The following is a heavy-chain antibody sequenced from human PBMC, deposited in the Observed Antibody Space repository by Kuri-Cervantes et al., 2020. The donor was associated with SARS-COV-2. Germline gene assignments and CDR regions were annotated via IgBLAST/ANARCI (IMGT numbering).Heavy chain of an antibody. CDR1: GYSISSGYY. Sequence: ESLKISCAVSGYSISSGYYWGWIRQPPGKGLEWIGSIYHSGCTYYNPSLKSRVTISVDTSKNQFSLKLSSVTAADTSVYYCARHGGIAVAGTFDYWGQGTLVTVSS. CDR2: IYHSGCT. V-gene: IGHV4-38-2*01. CDR3: ARHGGIAVAGTFDY. J-gene: IGHJ4*02. D-gene: IGHD6-19*01.